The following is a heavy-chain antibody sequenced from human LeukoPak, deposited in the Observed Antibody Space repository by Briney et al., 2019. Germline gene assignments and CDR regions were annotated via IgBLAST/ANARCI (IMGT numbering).Heavy chain of an antibody. CDR3: ARSDLYGDYGH. V-gene: IGHV4-59*01. CDR1: GGSISSYY. CDR2: VYYSGST. D-gene: IGHD4-17*01. Sequence: SETLSLTCTVSGGSISSYYWSWIRQPPGKGLEWIGYVYYSGSTNYNPSLKSRVTISVDTSKNQFSLKLSSVTAADTAVYYCARSDLYGDYGHWGQGTLVTVSS. J-gene: IGHJ4*02.